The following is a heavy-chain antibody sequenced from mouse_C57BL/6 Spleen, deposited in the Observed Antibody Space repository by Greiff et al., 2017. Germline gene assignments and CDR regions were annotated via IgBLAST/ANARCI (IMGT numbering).Heavy chain of an antibody. CDR2: INPGSGGT. D-gene: IGHD1-1*02. CDR3: ARTISYFDY. J-gene: IGHJ2*01. Sequence: VQLQQSGAELVRPGTSVKVSCKASGYAFTNYLIEWVKQRPGQGLEWIGVINPGSGGTNYNEKFKGKATLTADKSSSTAYMQLSRLTSEDAAVYFCARTISYFDYWGQGTTLTVSS. V-gene: IGHV1-54*01. CDR1: GYAFTNYL.